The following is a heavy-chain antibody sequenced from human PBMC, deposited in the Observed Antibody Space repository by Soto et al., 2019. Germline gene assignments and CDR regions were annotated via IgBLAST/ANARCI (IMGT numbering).Heavy chain of an antibody. CDR2: INGDGSST. V-gene: IGHV3-74*01. D-gene: IGHD4-17*01. CDR3: ARGPDYAASGGYGMSV. J-gene: IGHJ6*02. Sequence: QAPGKGLVWVSRINGDGSSTNYADSVKGRFTISRDNAQNTLSLQMNSLRVEDTAVHYCARGPDYAASGGYGMSVRCHGTTLTVS.